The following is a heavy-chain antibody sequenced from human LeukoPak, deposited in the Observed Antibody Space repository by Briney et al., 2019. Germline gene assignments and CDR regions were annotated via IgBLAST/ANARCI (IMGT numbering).Heavy chain of an antibody. V-gene: IGHV4-59*01. Sequence: SETLSLTCTVSGGSISSYYWSWIRQPPGKGLEWIGYIYYSGSTNYNPSLKSRVTISVDTSKNQFSLKLSSVTAADTAVYYCAKVNYEFWADWYFDLWGRGTLVTVSS. CDR2: IYYSGST. CDR3: AKVNYEFWADWYFDL. J-gene: IGHJ2*01. CDR1: GGSISSYY. D-gene: IGHD3-3*01.